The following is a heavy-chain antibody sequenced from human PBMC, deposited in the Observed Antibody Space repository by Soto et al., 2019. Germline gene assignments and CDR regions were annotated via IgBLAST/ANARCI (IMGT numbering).Heavy chain of an antibody. V-gene: IGHV1-18*04. D-gene: IGHD3-22*01. Sequence: QVQLVQSGAEVKKPGASVKVSGKASGYSFTSYGISWVRQAPGQGPEWLGWISGHNGNTNHPQSLQGRVTMTTDTSRNTAYMELRSLRSDDTAVYYCARHRFNYYDDTVYYYFDYWGQGTLVTVSS. CDR2: ISGHNGNT. J-gene: IGHJ4*02. CDR1: GYSFTSYG. CDR3: ARHRFNYYDDTVYYYFDY.